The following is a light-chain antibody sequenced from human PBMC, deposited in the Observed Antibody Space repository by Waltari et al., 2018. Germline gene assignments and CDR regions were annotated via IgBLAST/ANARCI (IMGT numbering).Light chain of an antibody. J-gene: IGLJ1*01. CDR3: QVWDSGSNHYV. CDR2: DDG. Sequence: SYELTQPPSVSVAPGQTARITCDGDKIGSKNVHWYQHKPGQAPVLVGYDDGDRPSGIPERFSGSNSGNTAALTISRVDAGDEAEYYWQVWDSGSNHYVFGTVTKVTVL. V-gene: IGLV3-21*02. CDR1: KIGSKN.